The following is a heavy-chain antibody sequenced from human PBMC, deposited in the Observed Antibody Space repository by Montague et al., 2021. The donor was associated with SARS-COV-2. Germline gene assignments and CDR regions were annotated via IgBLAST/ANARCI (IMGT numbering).Heavy chain of an antibody. J-gene: IGHJ6*02. CDR3: APTSGDIVVVVAAYYGMDV. V-gene: IGHV3-48*03. CDR1: GFTFSSYE. D-gene: IGHD2-15*01. Sequence: SLRLSCAASGFTFSSYEMNWVRQAPGKGLEWVSYISSSGSTIYYADSVKGRFTISRDNAKNSLYLQMNSLRAEDTAVYYCAPTSGDIVVVVAAYYGMDVWGQGTTVTVSS. CDR2: ISSSGSTI.